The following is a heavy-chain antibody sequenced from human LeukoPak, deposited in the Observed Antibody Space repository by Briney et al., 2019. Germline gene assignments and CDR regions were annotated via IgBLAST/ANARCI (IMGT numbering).Heavy chain of an antibody. CDR1: GGSFSGDY. CDR3: ARAGESSGYYQRPRFDY. CDR2: INHSGST. J-gene: IGHJ4*02. V-gene: IGHV4-34*01. D-gene: IGHD3-22*01. Sequence: SETLSLTCAVYGGSFSGDYWSWIRQPPGKGLEWIGEINHSGSTNCNPSLKSRVTISVDTSKNQFSLKLSSVTAADTAVYYCARAGESSGYYQRPRFDYWGQGTLVTVSS.